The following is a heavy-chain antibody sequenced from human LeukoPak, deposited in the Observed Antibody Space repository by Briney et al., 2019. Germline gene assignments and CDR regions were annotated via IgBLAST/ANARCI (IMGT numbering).Heavy chain of an antibody. V-gene: IGHV1-18*01. CDR2: ISSYNGNT. D-gene: IGHD2-15*01. Sequence: ASVKVSCKASGYSFASYGISWVRQAPGQGLEWMGWISSYNGNTNYAQKLQGRVTMTTDTSTSTAYMELRSLRSDDTAVYYCSRCPALAATRVDYCGQGTLVTVSS. CDR3: SRCPALAATRVDY. J-gene: IGHJ4*02. CDR1: GYSFASYG.